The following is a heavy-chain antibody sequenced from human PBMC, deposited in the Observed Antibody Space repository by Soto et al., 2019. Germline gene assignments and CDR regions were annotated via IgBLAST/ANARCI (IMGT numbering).Heavy chain of an antibody. CDR1: GGSITTGGYY. V-gene: IGHV4-31*03. J-gene: IGHJ1*01. CDR3: ARTKCSGGSCYSWSLDH. Sequence: SETLSLTCTVSGGSITTGGYYWSWIRQLPGKGLEWIGHRYYSESTYYNPSLKSRVSISLDTSKNQFSLKLSFVTAADTAMYYCARTKCSGGSCYSWSLDHWGQGTPVTVSS. CDR2: RYYSEST. D-gene: IGHD2-15*01.